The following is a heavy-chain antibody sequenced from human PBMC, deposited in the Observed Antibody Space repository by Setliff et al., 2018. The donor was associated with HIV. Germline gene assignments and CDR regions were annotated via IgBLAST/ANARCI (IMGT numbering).Heavy chain of an antibody. CDR1: GGSISSGSYY. CDR2: IYTSGRI. D-gene: IGHD3-10*01. CDR3: ARGLVNLSRYYYYYMDV. Sequence: SETLSLTCTVSGGSISSGSYYWSWIRQPAGKGLEWIGRIYTSGRIDYNPSLKSRVTISVDTSNKQFSLNLSSVTAADTAVYYCARGLVNLSRYYYYYMDVWGKGTTVTVSS. V-gene: IGHV4-61*02. J-gene: IGHJ6*03.